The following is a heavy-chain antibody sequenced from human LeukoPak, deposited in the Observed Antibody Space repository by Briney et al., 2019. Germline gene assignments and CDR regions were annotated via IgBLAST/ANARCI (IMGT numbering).Heavy chain of an antibody. CDR2: IYSCGST. CDR1: GFTFSSNY. CDR3: ARWGRSAAGNRFQH. Sequence: GGSLRLSCAASGFTFSSNYMSWVRQAPGKGLEWVSVIYSCGSTYYADSVKGRFTISRDNSKNTLYLQMNSLRAEDTAVYYCARWGRSAAGNRFQHWGQGTLVTVSS. J-gene: IGHJ1*01. D-gene: IGHD6-13*01. V-gene: IGHV3-53*01.